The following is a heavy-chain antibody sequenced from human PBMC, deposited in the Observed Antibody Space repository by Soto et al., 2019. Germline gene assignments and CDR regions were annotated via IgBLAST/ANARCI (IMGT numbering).Heavy chain of an antibody. V-gene: IGHV4-59*08. CDR1: GFIFRDWF. CDR3: ARHNYGSGSTYFDY. J-gene: IGHJ4*02. Sequence: GSLRLSCAASGFIFRDWFMSWIRQAPGKGLEWIGYIYYSGSTNYNPSLKSRVTISVDTSKNQFSLKLNSMTAADTSVYYCARHNYGSGSTYFDYWGQGTLVTVS. CDR2: IYYSGST. D-gene: IGHD3-10*01.